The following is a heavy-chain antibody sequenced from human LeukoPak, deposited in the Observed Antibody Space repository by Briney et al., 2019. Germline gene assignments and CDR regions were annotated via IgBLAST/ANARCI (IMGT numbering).Heavy chain of an antibody. J-gene: IGHJ4*01. V-gene: IGHV3-23*01. Sequence: GGSLRLSCTISGFTFSRYAMSWVRQAPGKGLEWVSGISGSGDTTYYADSVKGRFTVSRDNSKNTLYMQMNNLRAEDTAVYYCAKDIWEAADGLGLDYWGHGTLVTVSS. CDR3: AKDIWEAADGLGLDY. CDR2: ISGSGDTT. D-gene: IGHD6-13*01. CDR1: GFTFSRYA.